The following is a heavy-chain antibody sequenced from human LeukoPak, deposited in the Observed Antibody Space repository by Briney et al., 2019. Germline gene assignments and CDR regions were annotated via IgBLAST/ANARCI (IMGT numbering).Heavy chain of an antibody. Sequence: GGSLRLSCAASGFTFSSYAMSWVRQAPGKGLEWVSAISGSGGSTYYADSVKGRFTISRDNSKNTLYLQMNSLRAEDTAVYYCAKVSGGGLYYDGMDVWGQGTTVTVSS. CDR3: AKVSGGGLYYDGMDV. CDR2: ISGSGGST. D-gene: IGHD1-14*01. J-gene: IGHJ6*02. V-gene: IGHV3-23*01. CDR1: GFTFSSYA.